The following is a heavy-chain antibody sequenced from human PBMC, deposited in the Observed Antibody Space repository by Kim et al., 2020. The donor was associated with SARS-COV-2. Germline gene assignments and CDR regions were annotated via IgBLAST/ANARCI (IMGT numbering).Heavy chain of an antibody. CDR3: TTDGSMISSGYFPNDY. CDR1: GFTFSNAW. D-gene: IGHD3-22*01. V-gene: IGHV3-15*01. CDR2: IKSKTDGGTT. J-gene: IGHJ4*02. Sequence: GGSLRLSCAASGFTFSNAWMSWVRQAPGKGLEWVGRIKSKTDGGTTDYAAPVKGRFTISRDDSKNTLYLQMNSLKTEDTAAYYCTTDGSMISSGYFPNDYWGQGTLVTVSS.